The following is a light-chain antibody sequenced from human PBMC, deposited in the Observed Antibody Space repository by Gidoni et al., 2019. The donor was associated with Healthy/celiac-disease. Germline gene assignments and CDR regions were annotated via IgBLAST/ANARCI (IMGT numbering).Light chain of an antibody. CDR1: QSVSSW. V-gene: IGKV1-12*01. CDR3: QQANTFPLT. J-gene: IGKJ4*01. Sequence: DIHITQSPSSVSASIGDRVTITCRASQSVSSWLAWYQQKPGKAPKLLIYAVSSLRTGVPSRLSGGGSGTDFTLTISSLQPEDFATYYCQQANTFPLTFXGXTKVEIK. CDR2: AVS.